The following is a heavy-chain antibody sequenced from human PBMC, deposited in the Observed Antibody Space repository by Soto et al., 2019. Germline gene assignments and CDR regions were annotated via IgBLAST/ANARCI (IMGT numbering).Heavy chain of an antibody. CDR2: IYGGGNGP. J-gene: IGHJ4*02. V-gene: IGHV3-23*01. D-gene: IGHD2-2*03. CDR1: GFTFSDFA. Sequence: EVQVLESGGGLVQPGGSLRLSCAATGFTFSDFAMSWVRQAPGKGLEWVSRIYGGGNGPHYADSVKGRVTISRDNSKNTLYLQMNSLRAEDTDVYYCARVEGMDPWAYSFDYWGQGTLVTVSS. CDR3: ARVEGMDPWAYSFDY.